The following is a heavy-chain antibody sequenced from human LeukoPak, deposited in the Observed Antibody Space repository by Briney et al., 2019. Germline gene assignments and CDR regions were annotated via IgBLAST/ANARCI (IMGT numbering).Heavy chain of an antibody. D-gene: IGHD6-19*01. CDR1: GGSISSGSYY. J-gene: IGHJ4*02. CDR3: ARPRQWLDYFDY. V-gene: IGHV4-61*02. Sequence: SLTLSLTCTVSGGSISSGSYYWSWIRQPAGKGLEWIGRIHTSGSTNYNPSLKSRVTISVDTSKNQFSLKLSSVAAADTAVYYCARPRQWLDYFDYWGQGTLVTVSS. CDR2: IHTSGST.